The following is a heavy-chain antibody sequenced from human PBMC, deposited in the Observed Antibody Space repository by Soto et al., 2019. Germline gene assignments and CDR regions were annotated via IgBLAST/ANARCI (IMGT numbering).Heavy chain of an antibody. CDR3: AKSRPGDYASDY. D-gene: IGHD4-17*01. Sequence: GGSLRLSCAASGFTFSSYAMSWVRQAPGKGLEWVSAISGSGGSTCYADSAKGRFTISRDNSKNTLYLQMNSLIAEDTAVYYCAKSRPGDYASDYWGQGTLVTVSS. V-gene: IGHV3-23*01. CDR1: GFTFSSYA. J-gene: IGHJ4*02. CDR2: ISGSGGST.